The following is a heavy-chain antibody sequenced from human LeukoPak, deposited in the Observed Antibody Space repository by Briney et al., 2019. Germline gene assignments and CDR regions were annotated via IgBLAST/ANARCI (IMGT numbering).Heavy chain of an antibody. J-gene: IGHJ4*02. V-gene: IGHV3-15*01. CDR2: IKSKTDGGTT. Sequence: GGSLRLSCAASGFTFSNAWMSWVRQAPGKRLEWVGRIKSKTDGGTTDYAAPVKGRFTISRDDSKNTLYLQMNSLKTEDTAVYYCTTEATVTFYYFDYWGQGTLVTVSS. D-gene: IGHD4-17*01. CDR3: TTEATVTFYYFDY. CDR1: GFTFSNAW.